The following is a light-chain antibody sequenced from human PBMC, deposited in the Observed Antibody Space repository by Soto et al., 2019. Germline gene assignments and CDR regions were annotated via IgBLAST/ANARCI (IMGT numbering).Light chain of an antibody. CDR2: EVT. J-gene: IGLJ1*01. CDR1: SGDIGSYNR. CDR3: ISYTGSSTSYV. V-gene: IGLV2-14*01. Sequence: QSVLTQPASVSGSPGQSITISCTGTSGDIGSYNRVSWYQQHPGKAPKLIIYEVTDRPSGVSNRFSGSKSGNTASLTISGLQAEDEADYYCISYTGSSTSYVFGSGTKLTVL.